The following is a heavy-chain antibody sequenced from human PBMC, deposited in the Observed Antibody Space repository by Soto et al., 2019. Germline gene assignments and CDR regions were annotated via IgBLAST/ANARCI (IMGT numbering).Heavy chain of an antibody. Sequence: PSETLSLTCAVYGGSFSGYYWSWIRQPPGKGLEWIGEINHSGSTNYNPSLKSRVTISVDTSRNQFSLKLSSVTAADTAVYYCARATLGYGSGSPPLYYGMDVWGQGTTVTVSS. CDR1: GGSFSGYY. CDR2: INHSGST. D-gene: IGHD3-10*01. V-gene: IGHV4-34*01. J-gene: IGHJ6*02. CDR3: ARATLGYGSGSPPLYYGMDV.